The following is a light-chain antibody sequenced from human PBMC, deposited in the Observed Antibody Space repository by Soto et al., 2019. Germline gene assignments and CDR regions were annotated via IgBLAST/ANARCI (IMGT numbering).Light chain of an antibody. J-gene: IGKJ1*01. CDR1: QSVSSSY. CDR3: QQYIISPRT. V-gene: IGKV3-20*01. Sequence: EDGLTQSPGTLSLSPGERATLSCRASQSVSSSYLAWYQQKPGQAPRLLIYGASSRATGIPDRFSGSGSGTEFTLTISCLQSEDFAVYYCQQYIISPRTFGQGTKVDIK. CDR2: GAS.